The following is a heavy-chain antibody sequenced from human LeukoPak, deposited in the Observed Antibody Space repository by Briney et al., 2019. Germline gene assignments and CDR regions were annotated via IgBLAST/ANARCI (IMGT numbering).Heavy chain of an antibody. Sequence: PGGSLRLSCAASGFTVSSNYMSWIRPPPGKGLEWIGEINHSGSTNYNLSLKSRVTISVDTSKNQFSLKLSSVTAADTAVYYCARGRRRGISANAFDIWGQGTMVTVSS. D-gene: IGHD6-19*01. CDR3: ARGRRRGISANAFDI. CDR2: INHSGST. CDR1: GFTVSSNY. V-gene: IGHV4-34*01. J-gene: IGHJ3*02.